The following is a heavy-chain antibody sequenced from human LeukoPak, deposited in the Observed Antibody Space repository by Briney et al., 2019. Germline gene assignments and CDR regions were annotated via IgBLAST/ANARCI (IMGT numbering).Heavy chain of an antibody. V-gene: IGHV1-18*01. J-gene: IGHJ6*03. CDR3: ANVAKGRYFFYYLDV. CDR1: GYTSNTYG. Sequence: AAVKVSCKSSGYTSNTYGISWVRQAPGQGLEWIGWISAYNSITNYAQAFQGRVTVTTDTYANTAYLELRSLRSDDTAVYYCANVAKGRYFFYYLDVWGKGTTVTISS. CDR2: ISAYNSIT. D-gene: IGHD2-15*01.